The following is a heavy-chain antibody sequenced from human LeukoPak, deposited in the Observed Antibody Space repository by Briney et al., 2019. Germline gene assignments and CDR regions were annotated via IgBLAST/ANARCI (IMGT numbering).Heavy chain of an antibody. V-gene: IGHV1-2*06. J-gene: IGHJ6*02. CDR1: GYTFTGYY. Sequence: GASVKVSCKASGYTFTGYYMHWVRQAPGQGLEWMGRINPNSGGTNYAQKFQGRVTMTRDTSISTAYVELSRLRSDDTAVYYCARGPPSRIFGVNYYGMDVWGQGTTVTVSS. CDR2: INPNSGGT. D-gene: IGHD3-3*01. CDR3: ARGPPSRIFGVNYYGMDV.